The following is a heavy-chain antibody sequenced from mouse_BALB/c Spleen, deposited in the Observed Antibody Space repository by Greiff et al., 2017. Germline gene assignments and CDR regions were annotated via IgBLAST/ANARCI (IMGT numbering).Heavy chain of an antibody. CDR3: ARSADGYPFAY. Sequence: VQLQQPGAELVKPGASVKLSCKASGYTFTSYWMHWVKQRPGQGLEWIGEIDPSDSYTNYNQKFKGKATLTVDKSSSTAYMQLSSLTSEDYAVYYCARSADGYPFAYWGQGTLVTVSA. CDR2: IDPSDSYT. V-gene: IGHV1-69*02. D-gene: IGHD2-3*01. CDR1: GYTFTSYW. J-gene: IGHJ3*01.